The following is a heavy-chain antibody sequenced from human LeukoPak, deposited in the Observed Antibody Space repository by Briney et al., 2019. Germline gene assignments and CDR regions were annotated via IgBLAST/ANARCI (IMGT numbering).Heavy chain of an antibody. CDR3: AREGDSSGYPTYYFDY. D-gene: IGHD3-22*01. CDR1: GDCVSSNSAA. V-gene: IGHV6-1*01. CDR2: TYYRSKRYN. Sequence: SQTLSLTCAISGDCVSSNSAAWNWIRQSPSRCLEWLGRTYYRSKRYNDYAVSVKSRITINPDTSNNQFSLQLNSVTPEDTAVYYCAREGDSSGYPTYYFDYWGQGTLVTVSS. J-gene: IGHJ4*02.